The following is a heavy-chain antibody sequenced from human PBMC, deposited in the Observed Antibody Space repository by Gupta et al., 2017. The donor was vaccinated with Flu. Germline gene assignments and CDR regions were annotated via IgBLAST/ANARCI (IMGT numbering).Heavy chain of an antibody. D-gene: IGHD3-22*01. Sequence: EVQLVESGGDLVQPGGSLRLSCAAPGFTFSNYWMTWVRQVPGKGLGWVSRINIDGTITSYADSVKGRFTISRDNAKNTLYLQMNSLRAEDTAVYYCTRYSFGYSDVWGRGTLVTVSS. V-gene: IGHV3-74*01. J-gene: IGHJ4*02. CDR3: TRYSFGYSDV. CDR2: INIDGTIT. CDR1: GFTFSNYW.